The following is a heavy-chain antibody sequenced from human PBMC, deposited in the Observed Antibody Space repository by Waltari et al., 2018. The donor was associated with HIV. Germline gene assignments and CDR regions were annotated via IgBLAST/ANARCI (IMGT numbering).Heavy chain of an antibody. V-gene: IGHV4-39*01. CDR3: ASGGSHWYFDL. J-gene: IGHJ2*01. D-gene: IGHD1-26*01. CDR1: GGSISSSSYY. CDR2: IYYSGST. Sequence: QLQLQESGPGLVKPSETLSLTCTVSGGSISSSSYYWGWIRQPPGKGLEWIGGIYYSGSTYYNPSLKARVTISVDTSKNQFSLKLSCVTAADTAVYYCASGGSHWYFDLWGRGTLVTVSS.